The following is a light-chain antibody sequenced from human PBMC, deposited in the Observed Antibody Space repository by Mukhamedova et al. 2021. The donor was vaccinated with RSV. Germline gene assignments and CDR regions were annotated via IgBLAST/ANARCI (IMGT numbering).Light chain of an antibody. Sequence: SDVGGYNYVSWYQQHPGKAPKLMIYEVSKRPSGVPDRFSGSKSGNTASLTVSGLQAEDEADYYCCSYAGSNNLVFGGGTKLTVL. V-gene: IGLV2-8*01. CDR3: CSYAGSNNLV. CDR1: SDVGGYNY. J-gene: IGLJ2*01. CDR2: EVS.